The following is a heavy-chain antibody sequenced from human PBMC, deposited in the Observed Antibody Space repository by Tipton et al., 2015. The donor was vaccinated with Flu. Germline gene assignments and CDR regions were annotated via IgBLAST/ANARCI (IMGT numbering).Heavy chain of an antibody. CDR2: INTDGSTT. Sequence: SPRLSCAASGFTFSTYWMHWVRQVPGKGLVWVPRINTDGSTTNYADSVKGRFTISRDNAKNTLYLQMSSLRAEDTAVYYCARVDYYDKGRSMDVWGQGTTVTVSS. D-gene: IGHD3-22*01. CDR3: ARVDYYDKGRSMDV. CDR1: GFTFSTYW. V-gene: IGHV3-74*01. J-gene: IGHJ6*02.